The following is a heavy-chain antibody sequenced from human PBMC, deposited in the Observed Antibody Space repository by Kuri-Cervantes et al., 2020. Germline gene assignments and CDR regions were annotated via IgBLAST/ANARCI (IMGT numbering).Heavy chain of an antibody. D-gene: IGHD2-2*01. J-gene: IGHJ2*01. CDR2: INHSGNT. Sequence: SETLSLTCTVSGYPINNIYYWDWIRQSPEKGLEWIGEINHSGNTNYNPSLRNRVTISIDTSKNQFSLKVTSVTAADTAVYYCARGWRRYCSSTSCYAGRSYWYFDLWGRGTLVTVSS. CDR3: ARGWRRYCSSTSCYAGRSYWYFDL. V-gene: IGHV4-38-2*02. CDR1: GYPINNIYY.